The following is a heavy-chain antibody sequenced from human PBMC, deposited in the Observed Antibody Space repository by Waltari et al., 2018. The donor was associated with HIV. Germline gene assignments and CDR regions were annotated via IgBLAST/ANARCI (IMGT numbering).Heavy chain of an antibody. CDR3: ARAHGDYANFLAY. Sequence: QVQLRESGPGLVKPSQTLSLTCTVSGGSITSGSYYWSWIRQPAGKGLEWIGRIYTSGTTTYNPSLRSRVSISVDTSKNQFSLTLTSVTAADTAIYYCARAHGDYANFLAYWGQGRLVTVSS. V-gene: IGHV4-61*02. CDR2: IYTSGTT. CDR1: GGSITSGSYY. D-gene: IGHD4-17*01. J-gene: IGHJ1*01.